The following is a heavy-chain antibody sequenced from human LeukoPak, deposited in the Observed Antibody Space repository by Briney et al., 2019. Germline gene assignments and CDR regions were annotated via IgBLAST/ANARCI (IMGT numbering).Heavy chain of an antibody. CDR2: IYYSGST. Sequence: SETLSLTCTLSGGFISSSSYYWGGSRDPPGKGGWWGVGIYYSGSTYDNPAVKSRVSLSIDTSTNPFSLELRSVAAADTALYYCARRRYYDSTGYLEWGQGTLVTVTS. CDR3: ARRRYYDSTGYLE. D-gene: IGHD3-22*01. J-gene: IGHJ1*01. V-gene: IGHV4-39*01. CDR1: GGFISSSSYY.